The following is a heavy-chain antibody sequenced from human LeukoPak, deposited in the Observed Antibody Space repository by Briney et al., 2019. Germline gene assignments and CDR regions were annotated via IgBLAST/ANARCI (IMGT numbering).Heavy chain of an antibody. J-gene: IGHJ4*02. CDR2: IYSGGST. V-gene: IGHV3-66*01. D-gene: IGHD1-26*01. Sequence: GSLRLSCAASGFTVSGNYMNWVRQAPGKGLEWVSVIYSGGSTYYTDSVKGRFTISRDNSKNTLYLQMNSLRAEDTAVYYCARGPQGKSGSPPYYFDYWGQGTLVTVSS. CDR1: GFTVSGNY. CDR3: ARGPQGKSGSPPYYFDY.